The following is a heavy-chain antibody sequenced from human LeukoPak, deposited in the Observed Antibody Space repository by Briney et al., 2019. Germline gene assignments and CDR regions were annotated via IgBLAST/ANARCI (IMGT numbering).Heavy chain of an antibody. D-gene: IGHD3-10*01. CDR1: GGSISSYY. CDR2: IYYSGST. CDR3: ARVGWYYYGSGASAFDI. J-gene: IGHJ3*02. V-gene: IGHV4-59*12. Sequence: SETLSLTCTVSGGSISSYYWSWIRQPPGKGLEWIGYIYYSGSTNYNPSLKSRVTISVDTSKNQFSLKLSSVTAADTAVYYCARVGWYYYGSGASAFDIWGQGTMVTVSS.